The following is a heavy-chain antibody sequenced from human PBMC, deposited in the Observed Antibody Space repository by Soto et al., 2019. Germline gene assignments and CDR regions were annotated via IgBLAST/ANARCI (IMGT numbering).Heavy chain of an antibody. J-gene: IGHJ4*02. CDR2: ISGSGSDT. V-gene: IGHV3-23*01. CDR1: GFTFTNYA. CDR3: ARERSYALSGSGTWFFEY. D-gene: IGHD3-10*01. Sequence: EVQLMESGGGLVQPGGSLRLSCAASGFTFTNYAMNWVRQAPGKGLEWVSGISGSGSDTDFADSVKGRLTISRDNSKRTLYLHMNSLRAEDTAIYYCARERSYALSGSGTWFFEYWGQGTQVSVSS.